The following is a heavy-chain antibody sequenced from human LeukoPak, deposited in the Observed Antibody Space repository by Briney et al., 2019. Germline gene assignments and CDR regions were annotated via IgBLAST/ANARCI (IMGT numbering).Heavy chain of an antibody. D-gene: IGHD1-26*01. CDR2: TYYRSKWYN. J-gene: IGHJ4*02. CDR1: GDSVSTKNGA. V-gene: IGHV6-1*01. Sequence: SQTPSLTCAISGDSVSTKNGAWNWIRQSPSRGLEWLGRTYYRSKWYNDYAVSVKSRITINPDPSKNQFSLHLNSVTPDDTAFYYCAGGDGTLSYWGQGTLVAVSS. CDR3: AGGDGTLSY.